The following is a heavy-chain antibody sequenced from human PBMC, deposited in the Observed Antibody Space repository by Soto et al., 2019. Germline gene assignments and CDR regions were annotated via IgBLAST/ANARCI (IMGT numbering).Heavy chain of an antibody. CDR1: GGSFSGYY. CDR3: ARGKVGATSYYGMDV. D-gene: IGHD1-26*01. Sequence: TLSLTCAVYGGSFSGYYWSWIRQPPGKGLEWIGKINQSGSTNYNPSLKSRITISVDTSKNQFSLKLSSVTAADTVVYYCARGKVGATSYYGMDVWGQGTKVTVS. J-gene: IGHJ6*02. CDR2: INQSGST. V-gene: IGHV4-34*01.